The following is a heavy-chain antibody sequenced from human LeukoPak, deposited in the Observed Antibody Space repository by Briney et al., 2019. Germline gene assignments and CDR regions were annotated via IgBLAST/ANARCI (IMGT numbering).Heavy chain of an antibody. Sequence: GGSLRLSCAASGFPFGRFSMNGFGRAPGRGLEWVSYIRRSGGTTYYADSVKGRFTISRDNAKNSLYLQLNSLRDEDTAVYYCVRDPDARDYWGQGTLVTVSS. J-gene: IGHJ4*02. V-gene: IGHV3-48*02. CDR3: VRDPDARDY. CDR1: GFPFGRFS. CDR2: IRRSGGTT.